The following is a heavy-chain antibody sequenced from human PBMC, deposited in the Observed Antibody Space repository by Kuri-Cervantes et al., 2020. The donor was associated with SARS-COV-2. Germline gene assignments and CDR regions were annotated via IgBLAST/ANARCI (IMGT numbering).Heavy chain of an antibody. J-gene: IGHJ6*03. CDR1: GYSFTGYY. V-gene: IGHV1-2*02. CDR3: ARFSSGQLWLRGYYYYYMDV. D-gene: IGHD5-18*01. CDR2: INPNSGGT. Sequence: ASVKVSCKASGYSFTGYYMYWVRQAPGQGLECMGWINPNSGGTNYAQKFQGRVTMTRDTSISTAYMELSRLRSEDTAVYYCARFSSGQLWLRGYYYYYMDVWGKGTTVTVSS.